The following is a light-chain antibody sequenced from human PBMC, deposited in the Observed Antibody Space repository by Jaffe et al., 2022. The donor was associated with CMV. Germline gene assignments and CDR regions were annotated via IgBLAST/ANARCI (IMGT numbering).Light chain of an antibody. CDR2: GVS. V-gene: IGKV3-20*01. CDR1: QSFTNSY. CDR3: HQHGNSLIT. Sequence: EIVLTQSPGTLSLSPGERATLSCRASQSFTNSYLAWYQQKPGQAPRLLIYGVSSRAAGIPDRFSGSGSGADYTLTISRLEPEDSAVYYCHQHGNSLITFGQGTRLEIK. J-gene: IGKJ5*01.